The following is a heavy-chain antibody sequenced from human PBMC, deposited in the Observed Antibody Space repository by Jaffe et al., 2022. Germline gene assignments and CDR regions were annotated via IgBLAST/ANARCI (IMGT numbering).Heavy chain of an antibody. D-gene: IGHD6-19*01. CDR1: GFTFTYYW. J-gene: IGHJ3*02. CDR3: ARGVRGSSGWLLQHAFDI. CDR2: IKQDGSEK. Sequence: EVPLVESGGGLVQPGGSLRLSCGASGFTFTYYWMSWVRQAPGKGLEWVANIKQDGSEKYYVDSVKGRFTISRDNAKNSLYLQMNSLRAEDTAVYYCARGVRGSSGWLLQHAFDIWGQGTMVTVSS. V-gene: IGHV3-7*01.